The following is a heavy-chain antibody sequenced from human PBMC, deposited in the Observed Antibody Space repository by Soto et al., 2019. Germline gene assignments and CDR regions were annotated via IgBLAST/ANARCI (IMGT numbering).Heavy chain of an antibody. CDR3: ARSVFP. Sequence: SETLSLTCTVSGASISRYYWTWIRQPPGKGLEWIGYISNSGSTYYNPSLKSRVNIRVDTSKNHFSLILTSVTAADTAVYYCARSVFPWGQGTLVTVSS. J-gene: IGHJ5*02. CDR2: ISNSGST. V-gene: IGHV4-59*08. CDR1: GASISRYY.